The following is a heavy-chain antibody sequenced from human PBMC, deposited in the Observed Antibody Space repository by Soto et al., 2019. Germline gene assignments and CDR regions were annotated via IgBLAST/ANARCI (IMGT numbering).Heavy chain of an antibody. J-gene: IGHJ6*02. CDR3: ARTNSGYDSVPYYYYGMDV. D-gene: IGHD5-12*01. V-gene: IGHV4-39*01. CDR2: IYYSGST. Sequence: LSLTCTVSGGSISSSSYYWGWIRQPPGKGLEWIGSIYYSGSTYYNPSLKSRVTISVDTSKNQFSLKLSSVTAADTAVYYCARTNSGYDSVPYYYYGMDVWGQGTTVTVSS. CDR1: GGSISSSSYY.